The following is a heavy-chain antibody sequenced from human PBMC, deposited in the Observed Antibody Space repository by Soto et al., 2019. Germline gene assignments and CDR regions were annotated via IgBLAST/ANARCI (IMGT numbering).Heavy chain of an antibody. D-gene: IGHD3-10*01. Sequence: QLQLQESGPGLVKPSETLSLTCTVSGGSISSSSYYWGWIRQPPGKGLEWIGSIYYSGSTYYNPSLKSRVTISVDTSKNQFSLKLSSVTAADTAVYYCARLPIWFGESSWGQGTLVTVSS. CDR1: GGSISSSSYY. J-gene: IGHJ4*02. V-gene: IGHV4-39*01. CDR2: IYYSGST. CDR3: ARLPIWFGESS.